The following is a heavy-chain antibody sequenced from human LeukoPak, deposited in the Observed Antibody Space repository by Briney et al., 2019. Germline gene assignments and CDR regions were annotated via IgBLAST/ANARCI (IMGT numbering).Heavy chain of an antibody. CDR3: ARAQVLLWFGELFSP. CDR1: GGSFSGYY. D-gene: IGHD3-10*01. J-gene: IGHJ5*02. CDR2: INHSGST. V-gene: IGHV4-34*01. Sequence: SETLSLTCAVYGGSFSGYYWSWIRQPPGKGLEWIGEINHSGSTNYNPSLKSRVTISLDTYKNQFSLKLSSVTAADTAVYYCARAQVLLWFGELFSPWGQGTLVTVSS.